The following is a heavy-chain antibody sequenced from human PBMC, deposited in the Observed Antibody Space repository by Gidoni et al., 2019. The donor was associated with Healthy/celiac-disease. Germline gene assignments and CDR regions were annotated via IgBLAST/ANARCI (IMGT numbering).Heavy chain of an antibody. D-gene: IGHD3-16*02. CDR2: FDPEDGET. CDR1: GHTLTEFS. J-gene: IGHJ3*02. Sequence: QVQLFLSGAEVKKPGASVKVSCKVSGHTLTEFSLHCVRPAPGKGLECMGGFDPEDGETIYAQKFQGRVTMTEDTSTDTAYMELSSLRSEDTAVYYCATTRGIGGAFNDYVWGSYRLYDAFDIWGQGTMVTVSS. V-gene: IGHV1-24*01. CDR3: ATTRGIGGAFNDYVWGSYRLYDAFDI.